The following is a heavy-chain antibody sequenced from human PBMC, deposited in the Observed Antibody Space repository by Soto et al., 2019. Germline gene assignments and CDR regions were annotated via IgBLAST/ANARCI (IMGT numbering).Heavy chain of an antibody. CDR2: INPSGGST. CDR1: GYTFTSYY. Sequence: ASVKVSCKASGYTFTSYYMHWVRQAPGQGLEWMGIINPSGGSTSYAQKFQGRVTMTRDTSTSTVYMELSSLRSEDTAMYYCARETSGGGYYYYGMEVWGQRTTVMVS. J-gene: IGHJ6*01. CDR3: ARETSGGGYYYYGMEV. V-gene: IGHV1-46*01. D-gene: IGHD3-10*01.